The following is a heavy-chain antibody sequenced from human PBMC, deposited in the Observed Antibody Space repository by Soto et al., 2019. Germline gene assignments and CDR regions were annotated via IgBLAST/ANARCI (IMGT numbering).Heavy chain of an antibody. Sequence: QLQLQESGPGLVKPSETLSLTCTVSGGSISSSSYYWGWIRQPPGKGLEWIGSIYYSGSTYYNPSPKRRVTISVATSKIQFSLKLSSVTAADTAVYYCARHAPPSSSWVDYWGQGTLVTVSS. J-gene: IGHJ4*02. CDR1: GGSISSSSYY. CDR2: IYYSGST. CDR3: ARHAPPSSSWVDY. D-gene: IGHD6-13*01. V-gene: IGHV4-39*01.